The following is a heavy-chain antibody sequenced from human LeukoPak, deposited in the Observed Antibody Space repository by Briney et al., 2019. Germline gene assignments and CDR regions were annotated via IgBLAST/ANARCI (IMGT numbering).Heavy chain of an antibody. CDR1: GFTLSTYS. CDR3: ARGSLVVVIRWFDP. Sequence: GGSLRLSCAASGFTLSTYSMSWVRQAPGKGLEWVSTITAGGGNKDYADSVKGRFTISRDNSKNTVYLQMNSLRAEDTAVYYCARGSLVVVIRWFDPWGQGTLVTVSS. J-gene: IGHJ5*02. V-gene: IGHV3-23*01. CDR2: ITAGGGNK. D-gene: IGHD3-22*01.